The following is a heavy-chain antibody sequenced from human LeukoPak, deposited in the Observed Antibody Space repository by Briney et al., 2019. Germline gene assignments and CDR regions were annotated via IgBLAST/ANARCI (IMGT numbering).Heavy chain of an antibody. D-gene: IGHD3-10*01. CDR2: ISTSSSYI. V-gene: IGHV3-21*01. J-gene: IGHJ4*02. Sequence: PGGSLRLSCAASGFTFSSYSMSWVRQAPGKGLEWVSSISTSSSYIYYADSVKGRFTISRDNAKNSLYLQMSSLRAEDTAVYCCARIGEKAFHLWPEIDYWGQGTLVTVS. CDR3: ARIGEKAFHLWPEIDY. CDR1: GFTFSSYS.